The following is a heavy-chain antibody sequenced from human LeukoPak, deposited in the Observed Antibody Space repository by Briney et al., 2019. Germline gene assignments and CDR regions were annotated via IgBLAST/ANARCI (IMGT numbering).Heavy chain of an antibody. J-gene: IGHJ4*02. CDR1: GGSISSGGYS. V-gene: IGHV4-30-2*01. CDR3: ATSHNSDFDY. Sequence: SQTLSLTCAVSGGSISSGGYSWSWIRQPPGKGLEWIGYIYHSGSTYYNPSLKSRVTISVDRSKNQFSLKLSSVTAADTAVYYCATSHNSDFDYWDQGTLVTVSS. D-gene: IGHD2/OR15-2a*01. CDR2: IYHSGST.